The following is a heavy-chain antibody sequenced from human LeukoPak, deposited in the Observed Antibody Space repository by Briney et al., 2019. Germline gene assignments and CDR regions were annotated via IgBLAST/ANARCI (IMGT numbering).Heavy chain of an antibody. J-gene: IGHJ4*02. CDR1: GFTFSSYA. Sequence: PGGSLRLSCAASGFTFSSYAMSWVRQAPGKGLEWVSAISGSGGSTYYADSVKGRFTISRDNSKNTLYLQMNSLRAEDTAVYYCAMQWLARGRCFDYWGQGTLVTVSS. CDR3: AMQWLARGRCFDY. D-gene: IGHD6-19*01. V-gene: IGHV3-23*01. CDR2: ISGSGGST.